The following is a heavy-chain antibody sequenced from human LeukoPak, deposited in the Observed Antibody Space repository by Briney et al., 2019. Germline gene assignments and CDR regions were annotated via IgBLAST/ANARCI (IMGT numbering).Heavy chain of an antibody. CDR2: IWYDGSNK. V-gene: IGHV3-33*01. Sequence: SGGSLRLSCAASGFTFSSYGMHWVRQAPGKGLEWVAVIWYDGSNKYYADSVKGRFTISRDNSKNTLYLQMNSLRSDDTAVYYCARDFLSGSGSYCPYWGQGTLVTVSS. CDR3: ARDFLSGSGSYCPY. J-gene: IGHJ4*02. D-gene: IGHD3-10*01. CDR1: GFTFSSYG.